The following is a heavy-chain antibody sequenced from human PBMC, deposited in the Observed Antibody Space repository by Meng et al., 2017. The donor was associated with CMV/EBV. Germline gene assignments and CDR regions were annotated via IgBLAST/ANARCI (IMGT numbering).Heavy chain of an antibody. CDR2: ISSSGSTI. V-gene: IGHV3-48*03. Sequence: GSLRLSCAASGFTFSSYEMNWVRQAPGKGLEWVSYISSSGSTIYYADSVKGRFTISRDNAKNSLYLQMNSLRAEDTAVYYCASFSPLYCSSTSCSNNWFDPWGQGTLVTVSS. CDR3: ASFSPLYCSSTSCSNNWFDP. CDR1: GFTFSSYE. D-gene: IGHD2-2*01. J-gene: IGHJ5*02.